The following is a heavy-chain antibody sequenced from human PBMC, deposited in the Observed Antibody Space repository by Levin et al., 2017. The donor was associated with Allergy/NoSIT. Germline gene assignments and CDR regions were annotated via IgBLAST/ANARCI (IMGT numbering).Heavy chain of an antibody. J-gene: IGHJ6*02. D-gene: IGHD3-3*01. CDR3: AMRSGDFWSGYYTRYGMDV. CDR2: ISSNGGST. Sequence: GESLKISCAASGFTFSSYAMHWVRQAPGKGLEYVSAISSNGGSTYYANSVKGRFTISRDNSKNTLYLQMGSLRAEDMAVYYCAMRSGDFWSGYYTRYGMDVWGQGTTVTVSS. CDR1: GFTFSSYA. V-gene: IGHV3-64*01.